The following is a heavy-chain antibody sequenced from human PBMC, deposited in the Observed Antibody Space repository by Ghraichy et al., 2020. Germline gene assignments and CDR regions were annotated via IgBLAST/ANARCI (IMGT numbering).Heavy chain of an antibody. J-gene: IGHJ4*02. CDR3: ARPFASSWPIFDH. V-gene: IGHV4-39*01. CDR2: MYYGGDT. Sequence: SQTLSLTCSVFGDSISSSGYFWGWIRQPTGKGPEWIGSMYYGGDTYYNPSLKSRVTISADTSKNQFSLNLRSVTAADTAVYYCARPFASSWPIFDHWGQGILVTVSS. CDR1: GDSISSSGYF. D-gene: IGHD6-13*01.